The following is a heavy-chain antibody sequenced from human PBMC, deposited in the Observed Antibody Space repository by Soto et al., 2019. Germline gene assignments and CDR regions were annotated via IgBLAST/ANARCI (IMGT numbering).Heavy chain of an antibody. Sequence: TGGSLRLSWAAAWVTFSSYAMSWVPQAPGKGLEWVSAISGSGGSTYYADSVKGRFTISRDNSKNTLYLQMNSLRAEDTAVYYCAKDLGYSSSWYDSYYYYYGMDVWGQGTTVTVSS. J-gene: IGHJ6*02. D-gene: IGHD6-13*01. CDR1: WVTFSSYA. V-gene: IGHV3-23*01. CDR3: AKDLGYSSSWYDSYYYYYGMDV. CDR2: ISGSGGST.